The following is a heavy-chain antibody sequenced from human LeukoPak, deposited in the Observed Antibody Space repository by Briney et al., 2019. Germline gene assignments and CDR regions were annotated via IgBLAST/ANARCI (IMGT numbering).Heavy chain of an antibody. CDR1: GFTFRSYS. D-gene: IGHD5-18*01. CDR3: ARGYTYGLDF. V-gene: IGHV3-48*04. CDR2: ISSSGSTI. J-gene: IGHJ4*02. Sequence: GGSLRLSCAASGFTFRSYSMNWVRQAPGKGLEWVSYISSSGSTIYYADSVKGRFTISRHNAKNSLFLQMNSLRAEDTAVYYCARGYTYGLDFWGQGTLVTVSS.